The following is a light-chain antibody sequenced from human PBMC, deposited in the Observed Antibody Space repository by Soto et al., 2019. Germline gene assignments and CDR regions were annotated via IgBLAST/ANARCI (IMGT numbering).Light chain of an antibody. J-gene: IGLJ2*01. V-gene: IGLV2-14*03. Sequence: QSALTQPASVSGSPGQSITISCTGTSSDVGGYNYVSWYQQHPGNAPKFMIYDVSNRPSGVSDRFSGSKSGNTASLTISGLQAEDEADYYCSSYASDNTVVFGGGTKVTVL. CDR1: SSDVGGYNY. CDR3: SSYASDNTVV. CDR2: DVS.